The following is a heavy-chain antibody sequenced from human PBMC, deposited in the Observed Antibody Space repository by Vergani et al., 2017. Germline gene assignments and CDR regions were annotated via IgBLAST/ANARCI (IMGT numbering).Heavy chain of an antibody. J-gene: IGHJ6*02. Sequence: EVQLVESGGGLVQPGGSLRLSCAASGFTVSSNYMSWVRQAPGKGLEWVSVIYSGGSTYYADSVKGRFTISRDNSKNTLYLQMNSQRAEDTAVYYCARGCHRYCVGDCGPLYYYYGMDVWGQGTTVTVSS. CDR2: IYSGGST. V-gene: IGHV3-66*02. D-gene: IGHD2-21*02. CDR1: GFTVSSNY. CDR3: ARGCHRYCVGDCGPLYYYYGMDV.